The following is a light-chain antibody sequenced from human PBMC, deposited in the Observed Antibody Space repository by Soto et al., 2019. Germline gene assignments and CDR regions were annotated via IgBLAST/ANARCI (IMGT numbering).Light chain of an antibody. CDR1: QSVSSY. CDR3: QQRSNWPLT. V-gene: IGKV3-11*01. CDR2: DAS. J-gene: IGKJ4*01. Sequence: EIVLTQSPATLPLSPGERATLSCRASQSVSSYLAWYQQKPGQAPRLLIYDASNRATGIPARFSGSGSGTDFTLTISSLEPADFAVYYWQQRSNWPLTFGGGTKVEIK.